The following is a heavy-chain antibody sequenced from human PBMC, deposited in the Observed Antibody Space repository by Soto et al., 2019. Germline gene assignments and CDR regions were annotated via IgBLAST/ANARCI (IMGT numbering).Heavy chain of an antibody. V-gene: IGHV1-69*06. D-gene: IGHD5-18*01. Sequence: QVQLVQSGAEVKKPGSSVKVSCKASGGTFSSYAISWVRQAPGQGLEWMGGIIPVFGTGIYAQKFQGRVTITADKSTNTAYMELSSLRSEDTDVYFCARVGGTGGYTYGLDYWGQGTLVTVAS. CDR2: IIPVFGTG. CDR1: GGTFSSYA. J-gene: IGHJ4*02. CDR3: ARVGGTGGYTYGLDY.